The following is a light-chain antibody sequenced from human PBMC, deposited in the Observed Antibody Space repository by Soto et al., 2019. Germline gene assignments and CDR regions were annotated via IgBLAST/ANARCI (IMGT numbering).Light chain of an antibody. Sequence: EIVLTQSPATLSLSPGERATLSCRASQSVSSYFAWYQQKPGQAPRLLIYDASNGATGIPARFSGSGSGTDFTLTISSLEPEDFAVYYCQQRSNWPPITFG. CDR1: QSVSSY. CDR2: DAS. V-gene: IGKV3-11*01. J-gene: IGKJ5*01. CDR3: QQRSNWPPIT.